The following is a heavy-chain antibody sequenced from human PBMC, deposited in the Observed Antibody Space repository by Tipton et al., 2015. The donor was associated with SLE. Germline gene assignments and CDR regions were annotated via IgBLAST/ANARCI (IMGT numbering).Heavy chain of an antibody. CDR3: ARDQASLGLDF. J-gene: IGHJ4*02. CDR2: IYPGDSDT. Sequence: QLVQSGAEVKKPGESLKISCRVSGYTFANFWISWVRQTPGKGLEWMGFIYPGDSDTKYSPSFEGQVTISADKSTSTAYVQWNSLKTSDSAMCYCARDQASLGLDFWGQGTLVTVSS. V-gene: IGHV5-51*01. CDR1: GYTFANFW.